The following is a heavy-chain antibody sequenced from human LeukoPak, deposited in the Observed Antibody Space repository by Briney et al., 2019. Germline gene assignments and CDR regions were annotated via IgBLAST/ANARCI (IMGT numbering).Heavy chain of an antibody. CDR1: GFTFSSYA. D-gene: IGHD6-13*01. CDR3: ARDPPYSSGWYYFDY. Sequence: GSLRLSCAASGFTFSSYAMHWVRQAPGKGLGWVAVISYDGSNKYYADSVKGRFTISRDNSKNTLYLQMNSLRAEDTAVYYCARDPPYSSGWYYFDYWGQGTLVTVSS. V-gene: IGHV3-30-3*01. CDR2: ISYDGSNK. J-gene: IGHJ4*02.